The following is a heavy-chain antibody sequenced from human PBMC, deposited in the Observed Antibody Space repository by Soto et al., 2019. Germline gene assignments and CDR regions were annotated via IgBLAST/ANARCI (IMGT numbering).Heavy chain of an antibody. J-gene: IGHJ6*02. Sequence: QVQLVQSGAEVKKPGSSVKVSCKASGGTFSSYAISWVRQAPGQGLEWMGGIIPIFGTANYAQKFQGRVTITADKSTSTAYMELSSLRSEDTAVYYCATPTGYYIYYYYYGMDVWGQGTTVTVSS. V-gene: IGHV1-69*06. CDR1: GGTFSSYA. CDR2: IIPIFGTA. D-gene: IGHD3-9*01. CDR3: ATPTGYYIYYYYYGMDV.